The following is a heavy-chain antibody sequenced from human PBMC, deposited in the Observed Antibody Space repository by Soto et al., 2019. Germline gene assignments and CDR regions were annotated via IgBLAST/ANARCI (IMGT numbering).Heavy chain of an antibody. D-gene: IGHD2-15*01. CDR1: GYTFTSYA. J-gene: IGHJ4*02. CDR2: INAGNGNT. V-gene: IGHV1-3*01. Sequence: ASVKVSCKASGYTFTSYAMHWVRQAPGQRLEWMGWINAGNGNTKYSQRFQGRVTITRDTSASTVYVELSSLRSEDTAVYYCARGPGGPDGPGDYWGQGTLVTVSS. CDR3: ARGPGGPDGPGDY.